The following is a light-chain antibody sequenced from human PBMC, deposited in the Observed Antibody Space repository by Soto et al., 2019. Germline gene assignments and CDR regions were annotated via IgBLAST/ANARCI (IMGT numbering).Light chain of an antibody. CDR2: STS. CDR3: QQYDSSPRT. V-gene: IGKV3-20*01. J-gene: IGKJ1*01. Sequence: EIVLTQSPGTLSLSPGERATLSCRASQSVNTIYFAWYQQKPGQAPRLLIYSTSNRATGIPDRFSGSGSGTDFTLSISRVESADLAVYYCQQYDSSPRTFGQGTKVEIK. CDR1: QSVNTIY.